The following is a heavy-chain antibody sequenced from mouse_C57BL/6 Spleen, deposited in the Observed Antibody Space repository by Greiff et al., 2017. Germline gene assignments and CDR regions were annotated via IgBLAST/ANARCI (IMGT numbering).Heavy chain of an antibody. CDR2: ISYDGSN. Sequence: EVKLQESGPGLVKPSQSLSLTCSVTGYSITSGYYWNWIRQFPGNKLEWMGYISYDGSNNYNPSLKNRISITRDTSKNQFFLKLNSVTTEDTATYYCARGIYYASYAMDYWGQGTSVTVSS. CDR1: GYSITSGYY. V-gene: IGHV3-6*01. J-gene: IGHJ4*01. CDR3: ARGIYYASYAMDY. D-gene: IGHD2-1*01.